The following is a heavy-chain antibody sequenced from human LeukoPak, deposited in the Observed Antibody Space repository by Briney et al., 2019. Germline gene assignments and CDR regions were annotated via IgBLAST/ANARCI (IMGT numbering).Heavy chain of an antibody. CDR2: ISDSGGRT. D-gene: IGHD3-22*01. Sequence: WGSLRLSCAVSGITLSNYCMSWVRQAPGKGLEWVAGISDSGGRTNYTYSMNGVFTTSRDNPKNTLYLQMNRLRAEDTAVYFCAKRGVVIRVILVGFHKDAYYFDSWGQGAIVTVSS. V-gene: IGHV3-23*01. CDR1: GITLSNYC. CDR3: AKRGVVIRVILVGFHKDAYYFDS. J-gene: IGHJ4*02.